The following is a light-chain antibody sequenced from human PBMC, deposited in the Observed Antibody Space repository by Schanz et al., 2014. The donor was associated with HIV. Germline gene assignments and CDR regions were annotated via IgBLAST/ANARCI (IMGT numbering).Light chain of an antibody. V-gene: IGKV2-30*01. CDR2: KVS. CDR1: QSLVFSDGNTY. CDR3: MQGTHWPPVT. Sequence: DVLMTPSPLSLPVTLGQPASISCRSSQSLVFSDGNTYLSWFQQRPGQSPRRLIYKVSNRDSGVPDRFSGSGSGTDFTLKISRVEAEDVGVDSCMQGTHWPPVTFGQGTRLEIK. J-gene: IGKJ5*01.